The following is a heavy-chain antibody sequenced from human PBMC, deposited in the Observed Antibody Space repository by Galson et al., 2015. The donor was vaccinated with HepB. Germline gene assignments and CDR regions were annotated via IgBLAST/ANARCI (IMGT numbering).Heavy chain of an antibody. D-gene: IGHD6-19*01. CDR1: GFTFSSYA. J-gene: IGHJ6*04. Sequence: SLRLSCAASGFTFSSYAMHWVRQAPGKGLEWVAVISYDGSNKYYADSVKGRFTISRDNSKNTLYLQMNSLRVEDTAVYYCARPHIAVAGLDVWGKGTTVTVSS. CDR2: ISYDGSNK. CDR3: ARPHIAVAGLDV. V-gene: IGHV3-30-3*01.